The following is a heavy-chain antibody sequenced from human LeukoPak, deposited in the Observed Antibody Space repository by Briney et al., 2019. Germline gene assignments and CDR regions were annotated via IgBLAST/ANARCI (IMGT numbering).Heavy chain of an antibody. CDR2: IIPVLNIT. J-gene: IGHJ6*02. D-gene: IGHD5-18*01. Sequence: GASVKVSCKASGYTFTSYHMHWVRQAPGQGLEWMGRIIPVLNITTYAQRFQGRVTITADTSTSTVYMELSSLRSEETAVYYCARDQGLTAPPPYGLDVWGQGTTVIVSS. CDR3: ARDQGLTAPPPYGLDV. CDR1: GYTFTSYH. V-gene: IGHV1-46*01.